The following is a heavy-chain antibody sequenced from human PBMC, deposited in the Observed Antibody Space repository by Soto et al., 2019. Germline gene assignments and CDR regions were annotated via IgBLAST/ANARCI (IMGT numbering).Heavy chain of an antibody. V-gene: IGHV1-18*01. Sequence: QVQLVQSGAEVKKLGASVKVSCKASGYTFTSYGISWVRQAPGQGLEWMGWISVYNGNTDYARELQGRVTMTTDTSTSTAYLELRSLRSEVTAVYYSARAEKDYYYYYYHMDVWGEGTTVTVSS. J-gene: IGHJ6*03. CDR3: ARAEKDYYYYYYHMDV. CDR2: ISVYNGNT. D-gene: IGHD4-17*01. CDR1: GYTFTSYG.